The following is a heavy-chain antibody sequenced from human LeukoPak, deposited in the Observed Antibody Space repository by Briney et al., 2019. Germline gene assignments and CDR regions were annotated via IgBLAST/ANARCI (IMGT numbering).Heavy chain of an antibody. CDR1: GGSISSYY. V-gene: IGHV4-59*01. CDR3: ASTVTGNYYYYYMDV. Sequence: PSETLSLTCTVSGGSISSYYWSWIRQPPGKGLEWIGYIYYSGSTNYNPSLKSRVTISVDTSKNQFSPKLSSVTAADTAVYYCASTVTGNYYYYYMDVWGKGTTVTVSS. D-gene: IGHD4-17*01. CDR2: IYYSGST. J-gene: IGHJ6*03.